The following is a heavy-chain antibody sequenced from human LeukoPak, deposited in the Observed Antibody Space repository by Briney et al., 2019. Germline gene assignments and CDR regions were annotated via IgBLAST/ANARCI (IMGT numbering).Heavy chain of an antibody. D-gene: IGHD5-12*01. J-gene: IGHJ4*02. Sequence: SETLSLTCTVPGGSISSYYWSWIRQPPGKGLEWIGYIYYSGSTNYNPSLKSRVTISVDTSKNQFSLKLSSVTAADTAVYYCARASGGYDTIDYWGQGTLVTVSS. V-gene: IGHV4-59*01. CDR1: GGSISSYY. CDR2: IYYSGST. CDR3: ARASGGYDTIDY.